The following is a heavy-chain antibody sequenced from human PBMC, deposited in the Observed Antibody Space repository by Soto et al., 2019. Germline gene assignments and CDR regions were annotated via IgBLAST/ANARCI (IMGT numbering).Heavy chain of an antibody. J-gene: IGHJ3*02. Sequence: SETLSLTCTVSGGSISRGDYYWSWIRQPPGKGLEWVGYIYYSGSTYYNPSLKSRVTISVGTSKNQFSLKLSSVTAADTAVYYCARGLDSSYYYDSSGYYNVLPASDIWGQGTMVTVSS. D-gene: IGHD3-22*01. CDR1: GGSISRGDYY. CDR2: IYYSGST. V-gene: IGHV4-30-4*01. CDR3: ARGLDSSYYYDSSGYYNVLPASDI.